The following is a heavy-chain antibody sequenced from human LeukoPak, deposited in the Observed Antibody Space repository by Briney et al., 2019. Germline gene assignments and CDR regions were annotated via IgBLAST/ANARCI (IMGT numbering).Heavy chain of an antibody. CDR3: AREGVAVAASFDY. CDR2: INPSGGST. V-gene: IGHV1-46*03. Sequence: ASVKVSCKASGSTFTSYYMHWVRQAPGQGLEWMGIINPSGGSTSYAQKFQGRVTMTRNTSTSTVYLELSSLRSEDTAVYYCAREGVAVAASFDYWGQGTLVTVSS. CDR1: GSTFTSYY. J-gene: IGHJ4*02. D-gene: IGHD6-19*01.